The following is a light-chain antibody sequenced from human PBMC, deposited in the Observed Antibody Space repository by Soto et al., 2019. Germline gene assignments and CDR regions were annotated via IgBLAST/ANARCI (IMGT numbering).Light chain of an antibody. J-gene: IGKJ1*01. CDR3: LQHYNFPWT. CDR1: QGIRND. Sequence: AIQMTQSPSSLSASVGDRVTITCRASQGIRNDLGWYQQKPGKAPKLLIYGASILRSGVPSRFSGSGSGTEFTLTVSSLQPEDCATYYCLQHYNFPWTFGQGTKVEIK. V-gene: IGKV1-6*01. CDR2: GAS.